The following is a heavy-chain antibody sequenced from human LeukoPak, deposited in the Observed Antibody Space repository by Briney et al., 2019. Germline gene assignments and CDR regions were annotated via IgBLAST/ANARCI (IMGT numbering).Heavy chain of an antibody. CDR3: AKDAIRGNGIYDAFDI. CDR2: IGNTEA. Sequence: GGSLRLSCAASGFTFDTYAMSWVRQAPGKGLEWVSTIGNTEAYYSDSVKGRFTISRDNRQNTVYLQMTSLRAEDTAVYFCAKDAIRGNGIYDAFDIWGQGTRVTVSS. V-gene: IGHV3-23*01. CDR1: GFTFDTYA. J-gene: IGHJ3*02. D-gene: IGHD3-10*01.